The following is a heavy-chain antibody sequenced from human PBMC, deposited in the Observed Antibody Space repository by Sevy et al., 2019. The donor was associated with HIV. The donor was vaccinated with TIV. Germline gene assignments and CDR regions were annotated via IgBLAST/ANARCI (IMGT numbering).Heavy chain of an antibody. CDR3: ARDLRLWSGYETEERSAFDI. J-gene: IGHJ3*02. D-gene: IGHD3-3*01. Sequence: SETLSLTCTVSGGSISSYYWNWIRQPPGKVLEWIGYIYYSGSTNYNPSLKSRVTISVDTSKNQFSLKLSSVTAADTAVYYCARDLRLWSGYETEERSAFDIWGQGTMVTVSS. CDR1: GGSISSYY. V-gene: IGHV4-59*01. CDR2: IYYSGST.